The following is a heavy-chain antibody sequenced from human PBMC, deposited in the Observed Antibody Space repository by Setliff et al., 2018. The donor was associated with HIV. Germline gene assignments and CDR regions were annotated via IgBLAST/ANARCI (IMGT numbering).Heavy chain of an antibody. Sequence: SETQSLTCAVYGESFSGYYWSWIRQPPGEGLEWIGEINHSGSSNYNPSLKSRVTISVDTSKNQFSLKLTSVTAADTAVYYCARDPKHSSSGDLEYWGQGTLVTVSS. CDR3: ARDPKHSSSGDLEY. J-gene: IGHJ4*02. D-gene: IGHD3-22*01. V-gene: IGHV4-34*01. CDR2: INHSGSS. CDR1: GESFSGYY.